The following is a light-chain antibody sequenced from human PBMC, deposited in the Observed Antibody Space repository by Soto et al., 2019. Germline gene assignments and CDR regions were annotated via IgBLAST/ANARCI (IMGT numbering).Light chain of an antibody. J-gene: IGKJ1*01. V-gene: IGKV3-15*01. CDR2: DAS. CDR1: QSVSSN. CDR3: QQYNNWPRT. Sequence: DIVLTQSPATLSVSPGERATLSCRASQSVSSNLAWYQQKPGQAPRLLIYDASTRATGIPARFSGSGSGTEFTLTISSLQSEDFAIYYCQQYNNWPRTFGQGTKV.